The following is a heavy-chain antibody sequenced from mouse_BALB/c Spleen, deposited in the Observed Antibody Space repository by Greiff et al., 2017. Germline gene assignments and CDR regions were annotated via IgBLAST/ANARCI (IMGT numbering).Heavy chain of an antibody. CDR1: GFNIKDYY. CDR2: IDPENGDT. J-gene: IGHJ3*01. Sequence: VQLKESGAELVRSGASVKLSCTASGFNIKDYYMHWVKQRPEQGLEWIGWIDPENGDTEYAPKFQGKATMTADTSSNTAYLQLSSLTSEDTAVYYCTPYGSWFAYWGQGTLVTVSA. V-gene: IGHV14-4*02. D-gene: IGHD1-1*02. CDR3: TPYGSWFAY.